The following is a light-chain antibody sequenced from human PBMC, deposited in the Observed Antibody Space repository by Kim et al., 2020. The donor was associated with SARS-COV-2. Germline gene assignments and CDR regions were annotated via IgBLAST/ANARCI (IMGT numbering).Light chain of an antibody. CDR2: RDS. Sequence: SYELTQPLSVSVALGQTARITCGGNNIGSKSVHWYQQKPGQAPVLVIYRDSKRPSGIPERFSGSNSGNTATLTISRAQAGDETNYYCQVWDASTDGVFGG. CDR3: QVWDASTDGV. CDR1: NIGSKS. V-gene: IGLV3-9*01. J-gene: IGLJ2*01.